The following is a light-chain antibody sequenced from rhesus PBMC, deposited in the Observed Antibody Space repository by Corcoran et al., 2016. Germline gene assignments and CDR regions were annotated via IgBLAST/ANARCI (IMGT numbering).Light chain of an antibody. J-gene: IGKJ3*01. CDR2: KAS. Sequence: DIQMTQSPSSLSASVGDTVTITCQASQGISSWLAWYQQKPGKAPKLLSYKASSVQSGVPSRFSGSGAGTYVTLTISSLQPEDFATYYCLQYSSSPFTFGPVTKLDIK. V-gene: IGKV1-22*01. CDR1: QGISSW. CDR3: LQYSSSPFT.